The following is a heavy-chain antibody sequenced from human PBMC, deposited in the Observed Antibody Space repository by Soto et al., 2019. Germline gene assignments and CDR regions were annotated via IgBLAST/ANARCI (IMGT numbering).Heavy chain of an antibody. Sequence: GGSLRLSCAASGFTFSSYAMHWVRQAPGKGLEWVAVISYDGSNKYYADSVKGRFTISRDNSKNTLYLQMNSLRAEDTAVYYCARDRLIYEYSSSSDWGQGTLVTVSS. J-gene: IGHJ4*02. V-gene: IGHV3-30-3*01. CDR3: ARDRLIYEYSSSSD. D-gene: IGHD6-6*01. CDR2: ISYDGSNK. CDR1: GFTFSSYA.